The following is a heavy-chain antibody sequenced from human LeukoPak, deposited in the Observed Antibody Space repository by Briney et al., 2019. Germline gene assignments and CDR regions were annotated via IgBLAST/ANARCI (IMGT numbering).Heavy chain of an antibody. CDR2: IYYSGST. D-gene: IGHD3-22*01. CDR1: GGSISSGSDY. Sequence: SETLTLTCTVSGGSISSGSDYWGWIRQPPGKGLEWIGSIYYSGSTYYNPSLKSRVTISVDTSKKQFSLKLSSVTAADTAVYYCARQTYYSSGYFDYWGQGTPVTVSS. V-gene: IGHV4-39*01. CDR3: ARQTYYSSGYFDY. J-gene: IGHJ4*02.